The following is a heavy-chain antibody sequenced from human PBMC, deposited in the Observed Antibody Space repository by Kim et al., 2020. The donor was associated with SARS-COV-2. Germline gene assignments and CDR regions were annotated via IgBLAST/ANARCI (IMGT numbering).Heavy chain of an antibody. Sequence: GGSLRLSCAASGFTFSSYAMHWVRQAPGKGLEWVAVISYDGSNKYYVDSVKGRFTISRDNSKNTLYLQMNSLRAEDTAVYYCARGVDILTGWSSGLDYWGQGTLVTVSS. CDR2: ISYDGSNK. D-gene: IGHD3-9*01. CDR1: GFTFSSYA. V-gene: IGHV3-30*04. CDR3: ARGVDILTGWSSGLDY. J-gene: IGHJ4*02.